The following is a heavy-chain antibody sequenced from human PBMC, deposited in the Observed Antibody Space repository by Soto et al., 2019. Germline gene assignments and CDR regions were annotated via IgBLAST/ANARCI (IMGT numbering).Heavy chain of an antibody. CDR2: IKSNKNGGKT. D-gene: IGHD2-8*02. J-gene: IGHJ4*02. CDR1: GFTFTLAW. V-gene: IGHV3-15*01. CDR3: ATAGIVGCTGGLFDN. Sequence: GGSLRLSCETSGFTFTLAWMSWVRQAPGKGLEWVGRIKSNKNGGKTDYAAPVRGRFTISRDDSKSTLFLQLNSLQIDDTAVYYCATAGIVGCTGGLFDNWGQGALVTVSS.